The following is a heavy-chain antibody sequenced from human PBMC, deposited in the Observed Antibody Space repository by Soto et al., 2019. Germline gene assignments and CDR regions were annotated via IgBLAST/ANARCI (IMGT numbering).Heavy chain of an antibody. CDR3: ARSLLGIATAGNYGMGV. J-gene: IGHJ6*02. Sequence: TSEPQSLTYTVSGGSIRSHYGRWIRQPPGKGLEWIGYIYYSGSTNYNPSLKSRVTISVDTSKNQFSLKLSSVTAADTAVYYCARSLLGIATAGNYGMGVWGQGPTGSVSS. CDR2: IYYSGST. CDR1: GGSIRSHY. V-gene: IGHV4-59*08. D-gene: IGHD6-13*01.